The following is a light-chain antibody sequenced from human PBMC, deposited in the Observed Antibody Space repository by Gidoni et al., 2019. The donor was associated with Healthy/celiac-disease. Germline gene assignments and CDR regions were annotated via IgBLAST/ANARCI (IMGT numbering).Light chain of an antibody. CDR1: PSVSSH. Sequence: EIVMTQSPATLSVSPGERATLSCRASPSVSSHLAWYQQKPGQAPRLLIYGASTRATGIPARFCGSGSGTEFTLTISSLQSEDFAVSYCQQYNHWPQTFGQGTKVEIK. J-gene: IGKJ1*01. V-gene: IGKV3-15*01. CDR2: GAS. CDR3: QQYNHWPQT.